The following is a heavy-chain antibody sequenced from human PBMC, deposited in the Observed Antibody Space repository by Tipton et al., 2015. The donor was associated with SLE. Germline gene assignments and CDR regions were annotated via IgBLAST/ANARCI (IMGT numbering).Heavy chain of an antibody. J-gene: IGHJ1*01. D-gene: IGHD2-2*01. CDR2: LYHTGST. Sequence: TLSLTCTVSGYSISSGYFWGWIRQPPGKGLEWIGTLYHTGSTYFNPSLKSRVIISVDTSKNQFYLRLTSVTAADTAIYYCAIAYCSGTTCQQEDFQCWGQGSLVTVSS. CDR3: AIAYCSGTTCQQEDFQC. V-gene: IGHV4-38-2*02. CDR1: GYSISSGYF.